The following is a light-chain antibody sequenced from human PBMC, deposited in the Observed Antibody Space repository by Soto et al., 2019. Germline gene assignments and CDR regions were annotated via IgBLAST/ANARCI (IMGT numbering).Light chain of an antibody. J-gene: IGKJ4*01. CDR2: AAS. V-gene: IGKV1-9*01. CDR3: QQLSTYPST. CDR1: QGIGSY. Sequence: IQLTPSPSSLSASVGDRVTITCRASQGIGSYLAWYQQKPGEAPKLLIFAASTLQSGVPSRFSGSGSGTDITLTISSLQAEDFATYYCQQLSTYPSTFGGGTKVDI.